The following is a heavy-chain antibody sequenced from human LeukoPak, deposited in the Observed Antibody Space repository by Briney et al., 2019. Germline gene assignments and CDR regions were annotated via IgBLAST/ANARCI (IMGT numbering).Heavy chain of an antibody. Sequence: GGSLGLSCAASGFTFDDYAMHWVRQAPGKGLEWVSLINDSGGNTYYADSVKGRFTISRDNSKNTLFLQMSSLRAEDTAVYYCAKTSAGIRGGYFDYWGQGTLVTVSS. V-gene: IGHV3-23*01. D-gene: IGHD3-10*01. CDR3: AKTSAGIRGGYFDY. CDR2: INDSGGNT. J-gene: IGHJ4*02. CDR1: GFTFDDYA.